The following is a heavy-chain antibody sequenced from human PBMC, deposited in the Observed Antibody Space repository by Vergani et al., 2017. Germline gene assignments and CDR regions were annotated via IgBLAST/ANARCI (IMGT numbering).Heavy chain of an antibody. CDR3: ARGRGVRGTFGY. Sequence: QVQLQQWGAGLLKPSETLSLTCAVYGGSFSGYYWSWIRQPPGKGLEWIGEINHSGSTNYNPSLKSRVTISVDTSKNQFSLKLSSVTAADTAVYYCARGRGVRGTFGYWGQGTLVTVSS. CDR1: GGSFSGYY. V-gene: IGHV4-34*01. D-gene: IGHD3-10*01. J-gene: IGHJ4*02. CDR2: INHSGST.